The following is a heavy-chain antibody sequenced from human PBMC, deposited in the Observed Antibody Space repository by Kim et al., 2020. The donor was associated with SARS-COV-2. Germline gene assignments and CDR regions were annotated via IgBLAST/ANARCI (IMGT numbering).Heavy chain of an antibody. CDR1: GYTFTSYG. J-gene: IGHJ6*02. V-gene: IGHV1-18*01. D-gene: IGHD6-19*01. CDR3: ARYFSGIAVAGTIYYGMDV. CDR2: ISAYNGNT. Sequence: ASVKVSCKASGYTFTSYGISWVRQAPGQGLEWMGWISAYNGNTNYAQKLQGRVTMTTDTSTSTAYMELRSLRSDDTAVYYCARYFSGIAVAGTIYYGMDVWGQGTTVTVSS.